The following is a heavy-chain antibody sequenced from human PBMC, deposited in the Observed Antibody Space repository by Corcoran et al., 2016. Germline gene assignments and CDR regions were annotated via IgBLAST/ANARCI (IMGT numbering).Heavy chain of an antibody. D-gene: IGHD2-21*01. Sequence: EVQLVQSGAEVKKPGESLKISCKGSGYSFTSYRIGWVRQMPGKGLEWMGIIYPGDSDTRYRPSFQGQVTISADKSISTAYLQWSSLKASDTAIYYCARASRFHKALPPHWCDPWGQGTLVTVSS. J-gene: IGHJ5*02. V-gene: IGHV5-51*01. CDR1: GYSFTSYR. CDR3: ARASRFHKALPPHWCDP. CDR2: IYPGDSDT.